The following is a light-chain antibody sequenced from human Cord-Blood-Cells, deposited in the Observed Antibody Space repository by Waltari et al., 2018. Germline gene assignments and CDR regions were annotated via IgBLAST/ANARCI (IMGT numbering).Light chain of an antibody. CDR3: SSYTSSSTWV. J-gene: IGLJ3*02. CDR1: ISDVGGYNY. CDR2: DGS. V-gene: IGLV2-14*03. Sequence: QSALTQPASVSGSPGQSITISCTGTISDVGGYNYVSWYQQHPGKAPKLMIYDGSNRPSGVSNRFSGSKSGNTASLTISGLQAEDEADYYCSSYTSSSTWVFGGGTKLTVL.